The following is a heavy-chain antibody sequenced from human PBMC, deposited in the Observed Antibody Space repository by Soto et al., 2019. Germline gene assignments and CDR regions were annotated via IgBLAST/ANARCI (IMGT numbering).Heavy chain of an antibody. CDR2: INKNGFTI. CDR3: ARGAVTGTSLFDY. CDR1: GFTLTTYS. J-gene: IGHJ4*02. D-gene: IGHD6-19*01. Sequence: PGGSLRLSCAVSGFTLTTYSMNWVRQAPGKGLEWISFINKNGFTIYYADSVKGRFTISRDYAKNSLYLQMDSLRHEDTADYYCARGAVTGTSLFDYWGLGTLVTVSS. V-gene: IGHV3-48*02.